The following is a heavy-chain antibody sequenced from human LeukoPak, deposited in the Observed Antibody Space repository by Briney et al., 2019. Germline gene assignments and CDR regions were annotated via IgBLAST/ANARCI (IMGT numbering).Heavy chain of an antibody. D-gene: IGHD2-8*01. CDR3: AKRGVVIRGILLIGYHQEAYYYDF. CDR1: GISLSNYG. CDR2: ISEGGGSI. Sequence: GGSLRLSCVVSGISLSNYGMTWVRQAPGKGLEWVSYISEGGGSITYADSVKGRFTISRDTSLNTLYLQMNNLRAEDTAVYFCAKRGVVIRGILLIGYHQEAYYYDFWGQGVLVTVSS. V-gene: IGHV3-23*01. J-gene: IGHJ4*02.